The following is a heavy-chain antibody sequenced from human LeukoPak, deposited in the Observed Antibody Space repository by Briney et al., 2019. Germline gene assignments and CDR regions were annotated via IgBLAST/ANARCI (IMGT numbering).Heavy chain of an antibody. CDR1: GFTFSIYS. Sequence: PGGSLRLSCAASGFTFSIYSMNWVRQAPGKGLEWVSYISYSGGTKYYADSVKGRFTISRDNAENSLYLQMNSLRAEDTAVYYCARVRSDYYDDYWGQGTLVTVSS. V-gene: IGHV3-48*01. J-gene: IGHJ4*02. CDR3: ARVRSDYYDDY. D-gene: IGHD3-3*01. CDR2: ISYSGGTK.